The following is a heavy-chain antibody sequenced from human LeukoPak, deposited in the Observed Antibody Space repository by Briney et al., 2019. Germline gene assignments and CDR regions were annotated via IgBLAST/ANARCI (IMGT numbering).Heavy chain of an antibody. Sequence: GGSLRLSCAASGFTFSSYWMSWVRQAPGKGLEWVANIKQDESEKYYVDSVKGRFTISRDNSKKSLYLQMSSLRAEDSAVYYCARGEVSAYLDFLTGSLMYYFDYWSQGTLVTVSS. CDR2: IKQDESEK. V-gene: IGHV3-7*04. D-gene: IGHD3-9*01. J-gene: IGHJ4*02. CDR3: ARGEVSAYLDFLTGSLMYYFDY. CDR1: GFTFSSYW.